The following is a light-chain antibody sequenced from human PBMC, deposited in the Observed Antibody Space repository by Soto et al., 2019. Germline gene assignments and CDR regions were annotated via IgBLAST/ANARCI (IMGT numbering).Light chain of an antibody. J-gene: IGKJ4*01. CDR1: QGISSH. V-gene: IGKV1-8*01. CDR3: QQYFSYPLT. CDR2: TAS. Sequence: AIRMTQSPSSFSASTGDRVTITCRASQGISSHLGWYQQKPGKAPRLLIYTASYLESGVPSRFSGSGSGTDFTLTISSLQSEDFAVYYCQQYFSYPLTFGRGTKVEIK.